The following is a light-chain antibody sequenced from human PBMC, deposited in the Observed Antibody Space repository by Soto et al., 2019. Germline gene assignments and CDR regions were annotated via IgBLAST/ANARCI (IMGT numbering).Light chain of an antibody. V-gene: IGLV2-14*01. CDR1: SSDVGNYNY. J-gene: IGLJ1*01. Sequence: QSALAQPASVSGSPGQSITISCTGTSSDVGNYNYVSWYQQYPGRVPKLLIYMVNNRASGVSNRFSGSKSGNTASLTISGLQAEDEADYFCNSTRPGSLYVFGTGTKVTVL. CDR2: MVN. CDR3: NSTRPGSLYV.